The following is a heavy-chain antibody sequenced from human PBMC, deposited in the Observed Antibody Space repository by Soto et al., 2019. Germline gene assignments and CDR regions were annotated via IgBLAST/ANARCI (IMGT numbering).Heavy chain of an antibody. D-gene: IGHD3-22*01. CDR1: GFTFSSYS. V-gene: IGHV3-21*01. CDR2: ISSSSSYI. Sequence: ESGGGLVKPGGSLRLTCAASGFTFSSYSMNWVRQAPGKGLEWVSSISSSSSYIYYADSVKGRFTISRDNAKNSLYLQMNSLRAEDTAVYYCARDKGDSSGFPNNWFDPWGQGTLVTVSS. J-gene: IGHJ5*02. CDR3: ARDKGDSSGFPNNWFDP.